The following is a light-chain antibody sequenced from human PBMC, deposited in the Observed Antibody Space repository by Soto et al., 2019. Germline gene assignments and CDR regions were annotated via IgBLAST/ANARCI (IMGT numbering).Light chain of an antibody. V-gene: IGLV2-14*03. Sequence: TQPAYVSRAPGQAITISCTGTSSDIGAYNFVSWYQHHPGKAPKVLIYDVNNRPSGVSKRLSGSKSGNAASLTISGLQAEDEADYYCSSYTYTNSPLYVFGSGTKVTGL. CDR3: SSYTYTNSPLYV. CDR1: SSDIGAYNF. CDR2: DVN. J-gene: IGLJ1*01.